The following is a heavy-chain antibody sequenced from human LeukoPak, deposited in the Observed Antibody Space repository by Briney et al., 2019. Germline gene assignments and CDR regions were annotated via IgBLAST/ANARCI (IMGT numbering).Heavy chain of an antibody. CDR3: ARLTAYYGSGKGDY. CDR2: INAGNGNT. V-gene: IGHV1-3*01. Sequence: ASVKVSCKASGYTFTSYAMHWVRQAPGQRLEWMGWINAGNGNTEYSQKFQGRVTITRDTSASTAYTELSSLRSEDTAVYYCARLTAYYGSGKGDYWGQGTLVTVSS. CDR1: GYTFTSYA. J-gene: IGHJ4*02. D-gene: IGHD3-10*01.